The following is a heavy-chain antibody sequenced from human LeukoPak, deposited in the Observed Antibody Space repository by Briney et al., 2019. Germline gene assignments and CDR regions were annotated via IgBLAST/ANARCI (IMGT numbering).Heavy chain of an antibody. CDR1: GGSFSGYY. Sequence: ETLSLTCAVYGGSFSGYYWSWIRQPPGKGLEWIGEINHSGSTNYNPSLKSRVTISVDTSKNQFSLKLSSVTAADTAVYYCARGGSSSWLPGESYYFDYWGQGTLVTVSS. CDR3: ARGGSSSWLPGESYYFDY. CDR2: INHSGST. J-gene: IGHJ4*02. V-gene: IGHV4-34*01. D-gene: IGHD6-13*01.